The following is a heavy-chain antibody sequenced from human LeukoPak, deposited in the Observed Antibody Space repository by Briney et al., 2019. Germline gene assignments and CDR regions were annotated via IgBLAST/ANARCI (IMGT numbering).Heavy chain of an antibody. V-gene: IGHV4-39*01. CDR3: ASSAVGARGNHFDY. CDR2: IHHTGNT. CDR1: GGTLTNSGYF. J-gene: IGHJ4*02. Sequence: PSETLSLTCTVSGGTLTNSGYFWGWVRQSPGKGLEWIGSIHHTGNTYYTPSLKSRVTMSVDTSKNQFSLKVNSVTAADTAVFYCASSAVGARGNHFDYWGQGTLVTVSS. D-gene: IGHD1-26*01.